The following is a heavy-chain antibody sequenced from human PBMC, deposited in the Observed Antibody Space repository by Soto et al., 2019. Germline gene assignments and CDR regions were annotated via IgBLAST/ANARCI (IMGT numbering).Heavy chain of an antibody. D-gene: IGHD5-12*01. CDR2: ISSSSSYI. J-gene: IGHJ6*02. V-gene: IGHV3-21*01. Sequence: EVQLVESGGGLVKPGGSLRLSCAASGFTFSSYNMNWVRQAPGKGLEWVSSISSSSSYIYYADSLKGRFTISRDNAKNSLSLQMNSLRSEDTAVYYSARTRRDGYNNHYYYYGMDVWGQGTTVTVSS. CDR3: ARTRRDGYNNHYYYYGMDV. CDR1: GFTFSSYN.